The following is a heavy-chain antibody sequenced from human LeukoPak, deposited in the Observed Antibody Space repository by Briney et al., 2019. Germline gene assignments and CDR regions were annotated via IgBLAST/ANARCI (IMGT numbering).Heavy chain of an antibody. CDR3: ARERSTSGTDSDCYFDL. V-gene: IGHV4-4*02. D-gene: IGHD1-1*01. CDR1: GGSISSYNW. CDR2: IYHGGST. J-gene: IGHJ2*01. Sequence: SGTLSLTCAVSGGSISSYNWRSWVRQPPGKGLEWIGEIYHGGSTNYNPSLKSRVTISVDKSKNQFSLRLSSVTAADTAVYYCARERSTSGTDSDCYFDLWGRGTLVTVSS.